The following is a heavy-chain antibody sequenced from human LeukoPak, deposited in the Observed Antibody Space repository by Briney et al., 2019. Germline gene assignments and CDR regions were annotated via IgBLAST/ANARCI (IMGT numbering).Heavy chain of an antibody. D-gene: IGHD3-10*01. J-gene: IGHJ5*02. Sequence: PSETLSLTCAVYGGSFSGYYWSWIRQPPGKGLEWIGEINHSGSTNYNPSLKSRVTISVDKSKNQFSLQLNSVTPEDTAVYYCARVVSRLWSPYGSGIPDPWGQGTLVTVSS. V-gene: IGHV4-34*01. CDR3: ARVVSRLWSPYGSGIPDP. CDR1: GGSFSGYY. CDR2: INHSGST.